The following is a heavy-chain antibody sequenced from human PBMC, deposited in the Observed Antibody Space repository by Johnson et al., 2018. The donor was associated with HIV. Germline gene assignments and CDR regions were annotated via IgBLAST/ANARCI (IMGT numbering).Heavy chain of an antibody. CDR2: IDSGGTT. CDR3: ARALRWPNAFDI. Sequence: VQLVESGGGVVRPGGSLRLSCAVSGISVSVNYMSWVRQAPGKGLEWVSLIDSGGTTNYEDSVKGRFTISRNDSKNTLYLQMNSLRAEDTAVYYCARALRWPNAFDIWGQGTLVTVSS. CDR1: GISVSVNY. V-gene: IGHV3-66*01. D-gene: IGHD4-23*01. J-gene: IGHJ3*02.